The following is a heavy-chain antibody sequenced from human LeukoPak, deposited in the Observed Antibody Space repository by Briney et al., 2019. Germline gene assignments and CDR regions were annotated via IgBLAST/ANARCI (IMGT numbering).Heavy chain of an antibody. CDR3: ARGDDILTGYYGFDS. J-gene: IGHJ4*02. CDR2: ISSSSDDI. V-gene: IGHV3-21*01. D-gene: IGHD3-9*01. Sequence: GGSLSLACAASGFTFSTYSLNWVRQAPGKGLEWVSSISSSSDDIHYIDSVKGRFTLSRDNAKNSLFLQMNSLRAEDTAVYYCARGDDILTGYYGFDSWGQETLVTVSS. CDR1: GFTFSTYS.